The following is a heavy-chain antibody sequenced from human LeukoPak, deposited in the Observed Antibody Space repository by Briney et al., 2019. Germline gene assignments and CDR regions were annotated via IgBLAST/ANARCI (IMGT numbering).Heavy chain of an antibody. CDR2: IYSGGST. CDR1: GFTFSSYE. CDR3: ARVLTSVVTKDFDY. Sequence: GGSLRLSCAASGFTFSSYEMNWVRQPPGKGLEWVSVIYSGGSTYYADSVKGRFTISKDNSKITLYLQMNSVRAEDTAVYYCARVLTSVVTKDFDYWGQGTLVTVSS. V-gene: IGHV3-66*02. D-gene: IGHD4-23*01. J-gene: IGHJ4*02.